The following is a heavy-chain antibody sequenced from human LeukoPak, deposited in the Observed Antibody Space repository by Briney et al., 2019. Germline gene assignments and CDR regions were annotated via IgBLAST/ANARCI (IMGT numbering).Heavy chain of an antibody. V-gene: IGHV3-33*06. Sequence: GGSLRLSCAASGFTFSNYAMHWVRQAPGKVLEWVAVIWFDGGTKYYVDSVKGRFTISRDNSRNTLYLQVNSLRAEDTAVYYCAKGGGRDSSGYYFDYWGQGTLVTVSS. J-gene: IGHJ4*02. CDR2: IWFDGGTK. D-gene: IGHD3-22*01. CDR1: GFTFSNYA. CDR3: AKGGGRDSSGYYFDY.